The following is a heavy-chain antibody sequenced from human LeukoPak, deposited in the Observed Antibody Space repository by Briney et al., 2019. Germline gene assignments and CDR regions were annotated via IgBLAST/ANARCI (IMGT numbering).Heavy chain of an antibody. V-gene: IGHV3-21*01. CDR3: ARVGYSYGYCFDY. CDR2: ISSSSSYI. D-gene: IGHD5-18*01. J-gene: IGHJ4*02. Sequence: GGSLRLSCAASGFTFSSYSMNWVRQAPGKGLEWVSSISSSSSYIYYADSVKGRFTISRDNAKNSLYLQMNSLRAEDTAVYYCARVGYSYGYCFDYRGQGTLVTVSS. CDR1: GFTFSSYS.